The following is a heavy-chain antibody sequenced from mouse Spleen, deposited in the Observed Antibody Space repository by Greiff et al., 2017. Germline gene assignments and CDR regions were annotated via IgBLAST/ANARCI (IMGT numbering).Heavy chain of an antibody. CDR2: IWSDGST. J-gene: IGHJ4*01. D-gene: IGHD1-1*01. Sequence: QVQLKQSGPGLVAPSQSLSITCTISGFSLTSYGVHWVRQPPGKGLEWLVVIWSDGSTTYNSALKSRLSISKDNSKSQVFLKMNSLQTDDTAMYYCARHGYYYGSSLYYYAMDYWGQGTSVTVSS. CDR3: ARHGYYYGSSLYYYAMDY. V-gene: IGHV2-6-1*01. CDR1: GFSLTSYG.